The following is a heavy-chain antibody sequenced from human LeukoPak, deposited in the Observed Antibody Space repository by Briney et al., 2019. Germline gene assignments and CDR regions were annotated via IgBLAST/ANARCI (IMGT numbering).Heavy chain of an antibody. D-gene: IGHD1-14*01. CDR3: AKGGRSMNYYYMDV. V-gene: IGHV3-43D*03. J-gene: IGHJ6*03. CDR2: ISWDGGST. Sequence: PGGSLRLSCAASGFTFDDYAMHWVRQAPGKGLEWVSLISWDGGSTYYADSVKGRFTISRDNSKNSLYLQMNSLRAEDTALYYCAKGGRSMNYYYMDVWGKGTTVTVSS. CDR1: GFTFDDYA.